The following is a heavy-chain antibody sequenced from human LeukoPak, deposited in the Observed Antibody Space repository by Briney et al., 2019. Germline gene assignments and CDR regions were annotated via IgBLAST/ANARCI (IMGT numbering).Heavy chain of an antibody. D-gene: IGHD6-13*01. CDR2: INHSGST. CDR1: GGSFSGYY. J-gene: IGHJ4*02. V-gene: IGHV4-34*01. Sequence: PSETLSLTRAVYGGSFSGYYWSWIRQPPGKGLEWIGEINHSGSTNYNPSLKSRVTISVDTSKNQFSLKLSSVTAADTAVYYCARRSGYFAYWGQGTLVTVSS. CDR3: ARRSGYFAY.